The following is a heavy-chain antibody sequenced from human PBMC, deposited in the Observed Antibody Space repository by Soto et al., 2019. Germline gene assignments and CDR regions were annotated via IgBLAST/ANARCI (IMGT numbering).Heavy chain of an antibody. CDR1: GFTFTTYT. V-gene: IGHV3-23*01. D-gene: IGHD4-17*01. CDR2: ISGSGGRP. Sequence: GGSLRLSCAASGFTFTTYTMSWVRQAPGKGLEWVSVISGSGGRPSYADSLQGRFIISRDNAKNSLYLQMNSLRAEDTAVYYCARNHYGDYADYWGQGTLVTVSS. CDR3: ARNHYGDYADY. J-gene: IGHJ4*02.